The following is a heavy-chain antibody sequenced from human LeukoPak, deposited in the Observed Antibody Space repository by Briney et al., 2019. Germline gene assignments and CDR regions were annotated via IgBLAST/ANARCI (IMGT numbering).Heavy chain of an antibody. Sequence: GGSLRLSCAASGFTFSSYVMHWVRQAPGKGLEWVALISFDGSYKYYADSVKGRFTISRDNSENTLYLQMNSLRAEDTAVYYCAKAERPYGSGSYPNWGQGTTVTVSS. CDR1: GFTFSSYV. CDR3: AKAERPYGSGSYPN. CDR2: ISFDGSYK. D-gene: IGHD3-10*01. J-gene: IGHJ3*01. V-gene: IGHV3-30*18.